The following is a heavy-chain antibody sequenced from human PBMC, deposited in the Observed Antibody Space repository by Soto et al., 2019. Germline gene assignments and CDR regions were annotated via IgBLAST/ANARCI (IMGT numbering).Heavy chain of an antibody. Sequence: EVHLVETGGGLTQPGGSLRLSCAASGFTVNNTYMSWVRQPPGKGLEWVSIIYSGGDTYYADSVKGRFTISRDSSKNTVYIQMNNLRAEDTAVYYCARGDPFAVWGQGTLVTVSS. J-gene: IGHJ4*02. CDR3: ARGDPFAV. CDR2: IYSGGDT. CDR1: GFTVNNTY. V-gene: IGHV3-53*02.